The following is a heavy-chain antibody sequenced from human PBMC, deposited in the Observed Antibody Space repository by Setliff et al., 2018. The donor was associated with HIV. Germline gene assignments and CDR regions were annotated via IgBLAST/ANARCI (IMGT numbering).Heavy chain of an antibody. CDR3: ARHIHHFNVALAGTGYYFDY. V-gene: IGHV4-39*01. CDR2: IYYSGST. J-gene: IGHJ4*02. Sequence: SETLSLTCTVSGDSISSSTYYWGWIRQPPGKGLEWIGSIYYSGSTYYNPSLKTRVTISVDTSKFQSSLKLSSVTAADTAVYYCARHIHHFNVALAGTGYYFDYCGQGTLVSVSS. D-gene: IGHD6-19*01. CDR1: GDSISSSTYY.